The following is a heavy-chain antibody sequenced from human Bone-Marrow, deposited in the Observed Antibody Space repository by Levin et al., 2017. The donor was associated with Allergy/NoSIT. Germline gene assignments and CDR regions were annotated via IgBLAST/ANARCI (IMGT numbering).Heavy chain of an antibody. CDR2: INHSGST. V-gene: IGHV4-34*01. Sequence: PSETLSLTCAVYGGSFSGYYWSWIRQPPGKGLEWIGEINHSGSTNYNPSLKSRVTISVDTSKNQFSLKLSSVTAADTAVYYCARASEEITMIVGGNAFDSWGQGTMVTVSS. J-gene: IGHJ3*02. D-gene: IGHD3-22*01. CDR3: ARASEEITMIVGGNAFDS. CDR1: GGSFSGYY.